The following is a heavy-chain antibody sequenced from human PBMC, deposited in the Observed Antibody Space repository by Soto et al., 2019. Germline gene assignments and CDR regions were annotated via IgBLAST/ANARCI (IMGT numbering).Heavy chain of an antibody. V-gene: IGHV4-4*01. J-gene: IGHJ4*03. Sequence: PSATLSLTCGVSGGTVASSHWWSWVRQSPGGGLEWIGNVYHTGDTNFNPSLQSRDTFSVDKSNNQFSLRLTSVTAADTVVYCCGRETGTAGVNSYLDAWGPGXLVTVHS. CDR3: GRETGTAGVNSYLDA. CDR2: VYHTGDT. CDR1: GGTVASSHW. D-gene: IGHD2-21*02.